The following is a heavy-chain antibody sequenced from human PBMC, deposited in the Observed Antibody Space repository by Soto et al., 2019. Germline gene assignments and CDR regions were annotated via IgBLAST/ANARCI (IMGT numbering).Heavy chain of an antibody. CDR3: ARDSEQVPPVALLGASFDI. CDR2: ITWNSGTK. CDR1: GFSFDHYA. D-gene: IGHD2-2*01. Sequence: EGQLVESGGGLVQPGRSLRLSCVASGFSFDHYAMHWVRQAPGKGLEWVAGITWNSGTKDYGNSVKGRFSISRDNAQNSLHLQMNSLGPEDTALYYCARDSEQVPPVALLGASFDICGKGTLVTVSS. J-gene: IGHJ3*02. V-gene: IGHV3-9*01.